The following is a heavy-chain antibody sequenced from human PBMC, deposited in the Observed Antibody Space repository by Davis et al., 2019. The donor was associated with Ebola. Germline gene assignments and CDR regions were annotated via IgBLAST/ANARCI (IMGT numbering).Heavy chain of an antibody. Sequence: GGSLRLSCAASGFTFSSYWMSWVRQAPGKGLEWVANIKQDGSEKYYVDSVKGRFTISRDNAKNSLYLQMNSLRAEDTAVYYCAKVYYDFWSGSLNSYGMDVWGQGTTVTVSS. CDR3: AKVYYDFWSGSLNSYGMDV. CDR1: GFTFSSYW. D-gene: IGHD3-3*01. CDR2: IKQDGSEK. V-gene: IGHV3-7*01. J-gene: IGHJ6*02.